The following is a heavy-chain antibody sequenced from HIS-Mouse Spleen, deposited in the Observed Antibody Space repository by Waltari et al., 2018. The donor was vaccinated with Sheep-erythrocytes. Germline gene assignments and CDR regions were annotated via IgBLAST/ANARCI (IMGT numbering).Heavy chain of an antibody. CDR1: GYTFTGYY. V-gene: IGHV1-2*02. CDR3: ARVQMVRGVIIGHFDY. CDR2: INPNSGGT. J-gene: IGHJ4*02. Sequence: QVQLVQSGAEVKKPGASVKVSCKASGYTFTGYYMHWVRQAPGQGLEWLGWINPNSGGTNSAEKFQVRLTMTRDTSISTAYMELSRLRSDDTAVYYCARVQMVRGVIIGHFDYWGQGTLVTVSS. D-gene: IGHD3-10*01.